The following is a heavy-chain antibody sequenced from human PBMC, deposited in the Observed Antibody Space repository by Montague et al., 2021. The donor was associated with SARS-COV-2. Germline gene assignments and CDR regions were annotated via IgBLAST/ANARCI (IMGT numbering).Heavy chain of an antibody. CDR2: IYYSGST. D-gene: IGHD6-25*01. V-gene: IGHV4-59*01. CDR1: GGSISSYY. J-gene: IGHJ4*02. Sequence: SETLSLTCTVSGGSISSYYWSWIRQPPGKGLEWIGYIYYSGSTNYNPSLKSRFTISVDTSKNQFSLKLSSVTAADTAVYYCAREYPGFTLDYWGQGTLVTVSS. CDR3: AREYPGFTLDY.